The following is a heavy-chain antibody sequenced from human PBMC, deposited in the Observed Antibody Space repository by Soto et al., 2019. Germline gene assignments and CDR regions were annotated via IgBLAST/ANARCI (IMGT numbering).Heavy chain of an antibody. V-gene: IGHV1-18*01. CDR3: ARVVVGAARGELDY. CDR2: ISAYNGNT. J-gene: IGHJ4*02. D-gene: IGHD6-6*01. Sequence: ASVKVSCKASGYTFPSYGISWVRQAPGQGLEWMGWISAYNGNTNYAQKLQGRVTMTTDTSTSTAYMELRSLRSDDTAVYYCARVVVGAARGELDYWGQGTLVTVSS. CDR1: GYTFPSYG.